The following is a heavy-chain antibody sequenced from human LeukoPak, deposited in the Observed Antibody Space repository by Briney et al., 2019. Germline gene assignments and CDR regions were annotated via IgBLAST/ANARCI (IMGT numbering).Heavy chain of an antibody. CDR1: GFTFSSYS. CDR3: AREPAIVVVPAANDY. J-gene: IGHJ4*02. D-gene: IGHD2-2*01. V-gene: IGHV3-21*01. CDR2: ISSSSSYI. Sequence: GGSLRLSCAASGFTFSSYSMNWVRQAPGKGLEWVSSISSSSSYIYYADSVKGRFTISRDNAKNSLYLQMNSLRAGDTAVYYCAREPAIVVVPAANDYWGQGTLVTVSS.